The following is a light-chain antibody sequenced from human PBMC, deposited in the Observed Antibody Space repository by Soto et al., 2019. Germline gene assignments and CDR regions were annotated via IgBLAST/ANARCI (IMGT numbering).Light chain of an antibody. CDR3: CSLTNGATWV. CDR2: EAS. Sequence: QSALTQPVSVSGSPGQSITISCTGTNSDVGSHNFVSWYQQYPGKAPKLLIYEASKRPSGLSNRFSGSKSGNTASLTISGLQAEDEADYYCCSLTNGATWVFGGGTKLTVL. J-gene: IGLJ3*02. CDR1: NSDVGSHNF. V-gene: IGLV2-23*01.